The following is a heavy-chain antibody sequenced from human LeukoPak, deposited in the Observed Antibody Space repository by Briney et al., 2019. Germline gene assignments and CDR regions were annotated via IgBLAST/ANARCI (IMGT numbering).Heavy chain of an antibody. V-gene: IGHV5-51*01. CDR1: GYTFNSYW. CDR3: ARHYYDSNGYYYCDY. Sequence: GGSLKISCKGSGYTFNSYWIGWVRQTPGKGLEWMGIIYPGDSDITYSPSFQGQVTISADKSISTAYLQWSSLKASDTAMYYCARHYYDSNGYYYCDYWGQGTLVTVSP. J-gene: IGHJ4*02. D-gene: IGHD3-22*01. CDR2: IYPGDSDI.